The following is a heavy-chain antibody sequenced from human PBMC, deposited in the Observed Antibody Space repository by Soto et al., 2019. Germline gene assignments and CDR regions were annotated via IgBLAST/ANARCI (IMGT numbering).Heavy chain of an antibody. CDR2: ISGSGGST. CDR3: AKEGGHYYGSGSYYTVFYYGMDV. CDR1: GFTFSSYA. J-gene: IGHJ6*02. D-gene: IGHD3-10*01. Sequence: GGSLRLSCAASGFTFSSYAMSWVRQAPGKGLEWVSAISGSGGSTYYADSVKGQFTISRDNSKNTLYLQMNSLRAEDTAVYYCAKEGGHYYGSGSYYTVFYYGMDVWGQGTTVTVSS. V-gene: IGHV3-23*01.